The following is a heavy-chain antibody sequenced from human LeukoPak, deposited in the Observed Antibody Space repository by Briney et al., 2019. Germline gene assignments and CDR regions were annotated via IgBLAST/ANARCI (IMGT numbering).Heavy chain of an antibody. D-gene: IGHD1-1*01. J-gene: IGHJ6*02. V-gene: IGHV3-30*18. CDR2: ISYDGSNK. Sequence: GRSLRLSCAAPGFTFSSYGMHWVRQAPGKGLEWVAVISYDGSNKYYADSVKGRFTISRDNSKNTLYLQMNSLRAEDTAVYYCAKKGRWSYYGMDVWGQGTTVTVSS. CDR3: AKKGRWSYYGMDV. CDR1: GFTFSSYG.